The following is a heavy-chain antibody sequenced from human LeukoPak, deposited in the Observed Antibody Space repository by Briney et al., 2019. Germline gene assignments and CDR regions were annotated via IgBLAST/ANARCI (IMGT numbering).Heavy chain of an antibody. D-gene: IGHD1-1*01. Sequence: SETLSLTCTVSGGSISSGSYYWSWIRQPAGKGLEWIGRIYTSGSTNYNPSLKSRVTISVDTSKNQFSLKLSSVTAADTAVYYCARGDSRYLLPLTFDSSGQGTLVTVSS. V-gene: IGHV4-61*02. CDR3: ARGDSRYLLPLTFDS. CDR2: IYTSGST. CDR1: GGSISSGSYY. J-gene: IGHJ4*02.